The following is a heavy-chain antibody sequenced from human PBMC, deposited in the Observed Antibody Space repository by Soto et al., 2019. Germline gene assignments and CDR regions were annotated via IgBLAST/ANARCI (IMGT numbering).Heavy chain of an antibody. Sequence: GGSLRLSCAASGFTFSSYARHWVRQAPGKGLEWVAVISYDGSNKYYADSVKGRFTISRDNSKNTLYLQMNSLRAEDTAVYYCARDPSAVVAALDYWGQGTLVTVSS. D-gene: IGHD5-12*01. J-gene: IGHJ4*02. CDR2: ISYDGSNK. CDR1: GFTFSSYA. CDR3: ARDPSAVVAALDY. V-gene: IGHV3-30-3*01.